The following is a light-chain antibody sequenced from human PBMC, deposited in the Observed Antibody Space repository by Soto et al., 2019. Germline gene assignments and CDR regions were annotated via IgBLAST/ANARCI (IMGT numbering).Light chain of an antibody. J-gene: IGKJ3*01. Sequence: DIQMTQSPSSLSASVGDRVTITCRASQGISTYLAWYQQKPGKVPKLLIYAASTLQSGVPSRFSGSGSGTDFTLTISSLQPEDVATYYCQKYNSAPPETFGPGTKVDIK. V-gene: IGKV1-27*01. CDR1: QGISTY. CDR3: QKYNSAPPET. CDR2: AAS.